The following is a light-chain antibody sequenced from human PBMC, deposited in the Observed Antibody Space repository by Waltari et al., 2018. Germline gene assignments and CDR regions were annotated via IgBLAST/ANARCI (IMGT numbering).Light chain of an antibody. CDR2: DVN. J-gene: IGLJ1*01. CDR3: CSYAGSYTYV. Sequence: QSALAQPRSVSGSPGQLVTISCTGSSRNVGGYNYVSWYQQYPGQAPKLMLYDVNKRPSGVPHRFSGSKSGDTASLTISGLQAEDEADYYCCSYAGSYTYVFGTGTKVTV. CDR1: SRNVGGYNY. V-gene: IGLV2-11*01.